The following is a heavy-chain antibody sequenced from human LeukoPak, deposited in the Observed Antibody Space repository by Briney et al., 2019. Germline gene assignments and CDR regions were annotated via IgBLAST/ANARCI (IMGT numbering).Heavy chain of an antibody. CDR2: MHHSGSA. CDR3: ARSAGYCTSTNCYVNLDY. J-gene: IGHJ4*02. CDR1: GGSISSYF. Sequence: SETLSLTCTVSGGSISSYFWSWVRQSPGKGLEWIGFMHHSGSANSNPSLKSRVTISIDTSKNQLSLKLSSVTAADTAVYYCARSAGYCTSTNCYVNLDYWGQGTLVTVSS. V-gene: IGHV4-59*01. D-gene: IGHD2-2*01.